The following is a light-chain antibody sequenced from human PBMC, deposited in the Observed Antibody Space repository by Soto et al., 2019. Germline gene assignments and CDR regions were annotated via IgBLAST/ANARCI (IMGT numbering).Light chain of an antibody. Sequence: QSVLTQPASVSGSPGQSITISCTGTSSDVGGYIYVSWYQQHPGKAPKLMIYEVSNRPSGVSNRFSGSKSGNTASLTISGLQAEDEADYYCSSYTSSSLVVFGGGTKVTVL. J-gene: IGLJ2*01. CDR3: SSYTSSSLVV. CDR2: EVS. V-gene: IGLV2-14*01. CDR1: SSDVGGYIY.